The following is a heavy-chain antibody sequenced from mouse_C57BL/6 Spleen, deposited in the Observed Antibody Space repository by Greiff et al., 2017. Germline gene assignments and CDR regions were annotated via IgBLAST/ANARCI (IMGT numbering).Heavy chain of an antibody. J-gene: IGHJ4*01. V-gene: IGHV1-81*01. D-gene: IGHD2-4*01. CDR1: GYTFTSYG. CDR2: IYPRSGNT. Sequence: VKLMESGAELARPGASVKLSCKASGYTFTSYGISWVKQRTGQGLEWIGEIYPRSGNTYYNEKFKGKATLTADKSSSTAYMELRSLTSEDSAVYFCASAPIYYDYAMDYWGQGTSVTVSS. CDR3: ASAPIYYDYAMDY.